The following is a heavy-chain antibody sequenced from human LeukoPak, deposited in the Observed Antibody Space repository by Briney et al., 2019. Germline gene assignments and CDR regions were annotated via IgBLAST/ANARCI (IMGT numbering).Heavy chain of an antibody. CDR2: IYYSGST. CDR1: GGSISSSSYY. J-gene: IGHJ4*02. CDR3: ASLSGYSYGYYFDY. Sequence: SQTLSLTCTVSGGSISSSSYYWGWIRQPPGKGLEWIGSIYYSGSTYYNPSLNSRVTISVDTSKNQFSLKLSSVTAADTAVYYCASLSGYSYGYYFDYWGQGTLVTVSS. D-gene: IGHD5-18*01. V-gene: IGHV4-39*07.